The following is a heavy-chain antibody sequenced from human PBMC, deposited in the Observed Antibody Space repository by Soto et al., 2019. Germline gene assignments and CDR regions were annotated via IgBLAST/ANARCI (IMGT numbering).Heavy chain of an antibody. J-gene: IGHJ4*02. D-gene: IGHD3-22*01. V-gene: IGHV4-39*01. CDR1: GGSIGSSSYY. Sequence: PSETLSLTCTVSGGSIGSSSYYWGWIRQPPGKGLEWIGSIYYSGSTYYNPSLKSRVTISVDTSKNQFSLKLSSVTAADTAVYYCARLGDYYDSSGYLFLDYWGQGTLVTVSS. CDR3: ARLGDYYDSSGYLFLDY. CDR2: IYYSGST.